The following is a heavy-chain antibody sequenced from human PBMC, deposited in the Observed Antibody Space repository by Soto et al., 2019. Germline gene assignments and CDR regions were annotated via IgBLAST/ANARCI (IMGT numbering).Heavy chain of an antibody. V-gene: IGHV1-3*05. CDR3: ARAVAVAADFDY. CDR2: INAGNGNT. CDR1: GYTFTGYA. D-gene: IGHD6-19*01. J-gene: IGHJ4*02. Sequence: QVQLVQSGAEEKKPGASVKVSCKASGYTFTGYAMHWVRQAPGQRLEWMGWINAGNGNTTYSQKFQGRVTITRDTPASTAYMELSSLRSEDTAVYYFARAVAVAADFDYWGQGTLVTVSS.